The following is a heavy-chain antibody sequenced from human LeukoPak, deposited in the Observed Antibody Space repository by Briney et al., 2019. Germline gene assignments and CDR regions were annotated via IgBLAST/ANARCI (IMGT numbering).Heavy chain of an antibody. CDR2: INPNSGGT. CDR3: ARDPLFMRGGNSFDY. CDR1: GYTFTGYY. Sequence: ASVKVSCKASGYTFTGYYMRWVRQAPGQGLEWMGWINPNSGGTNYAQKFQGWVTMTRDTSISTAYMELSRLRSDDTAVYYCARDPLFMRGGNSFDYWGQGTLVTVSS. V-gene: IGHV1-2*04. D-gene: IGHD4-23*01. J-gene: IGHJ4*02.